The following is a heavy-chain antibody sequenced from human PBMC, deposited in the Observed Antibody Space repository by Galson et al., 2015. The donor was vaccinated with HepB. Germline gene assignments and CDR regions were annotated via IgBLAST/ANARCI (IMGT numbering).Heavy chain of an antibody. J-gene: IGHJ3*02. CDR2: IRSKANSYAT. D-gene: IGHD5-18*01. Sequence: SLRLSCAASGFTFSGSAMHWVRQASGKGLEWVGRIRSKANSYATAYAASAKGRFTISRDDSKNTAYLQMNSLKTEDTAVYYCARHNDVYIYPADYAFEIWGQGTMVTVSS. CDR3: ARHNDVYIYPADYAFEI. V-gene: IGHV3-73*01. CDR1: GFTFSGSA.